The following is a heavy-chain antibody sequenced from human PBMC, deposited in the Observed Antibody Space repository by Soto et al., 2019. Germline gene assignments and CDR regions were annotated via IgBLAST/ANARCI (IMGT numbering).Heavy chain of an antibody. Sequence: LRLSCAASGFTFSSYVMNWVRQAPGKGLEWVSAISGSGGSTYYADSVKGRFTISRDNSRSTLYLQMNSLRAEDTAVYYCAKSPADCAGDCYNFFDYWGQGTLVTVSS. CDR3: AKSPADCAGDCYNFFDY. D-gene: IGHD2-21*02. CDR1: GFTFSSYV. V-gene: IGHV3-23*01. J-gene: IGHJ4*02. CDR2: ISGSGGST.